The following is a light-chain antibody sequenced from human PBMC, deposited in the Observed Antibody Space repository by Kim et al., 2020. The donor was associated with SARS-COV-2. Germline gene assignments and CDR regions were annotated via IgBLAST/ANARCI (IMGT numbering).Light chain of an antibody. V-gene: IGKV3-11*01. CDR2: DAS. CDR3: QQRRNWPGT. J-gene: IGKJ2*01. Sequence: SLSQGERAAPSCGASQSVSSYLARYQQNPGQATRLLTYDASTRATGIPARFSESGYGTDFTLNISSLEPEDFGDYYCQQRRNWPGTFGQGTKLEI. CDR1: QSVSSY.